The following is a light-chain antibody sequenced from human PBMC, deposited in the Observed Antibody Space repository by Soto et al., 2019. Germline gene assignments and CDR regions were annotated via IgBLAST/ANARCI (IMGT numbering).Light chain of an antibody. Sequence: EIVLTQSPGTLSLSPGERGTLSCRASQGVDNNYLVWYQQKPGQAPRLLIFGTSSRATVIPDRLSGSGSGTHFTLTINRLEPEDVAVYYCHQFQNSPWTFGKGTKVDIK. J-gene: IGKJ1*01. CDR1: QGVDNNY. V-gene: IGKV3-20*01. CDR2: GTS. CDR3: HQFQNSPWT.